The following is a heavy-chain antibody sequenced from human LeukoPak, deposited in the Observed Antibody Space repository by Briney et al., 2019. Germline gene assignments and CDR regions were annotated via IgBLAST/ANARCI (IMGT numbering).Heavy chain of an antibody. D-gene: IGHD1-1*01. Sequence: GGSLRLSCAASGFTFSSYGMNWVRQAPGKGLGWVSSISSSSSYIYYADSVKGRFTISRDNAKNSLYLQMNSLRAEDTAVYYCARNWNDDAFDIWGQGTMVTVSS. CDR3: ARNWNDDAFDI. V-gene: IGHV3-21*01. CDR2: ISSSSSYI. CDR1: GFTFSSYG. J-gene: IGHJ3*02.